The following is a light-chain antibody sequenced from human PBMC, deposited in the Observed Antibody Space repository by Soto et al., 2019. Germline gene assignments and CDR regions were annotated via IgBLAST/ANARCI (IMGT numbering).Light chain of an antibody. CDR2: DTT. CDR3: AAWDDTLNGPL. J-gene: IGLJ7*01. CDR1: NSNIGSKA. Sequence: QSVLTQPPSASGTPGQTVTISCSGSNSNIGSKAVSWYQQFPGTAPKLLMYDTTQRPSGVPDRFSGSKSGTSASLAISGLQSEDEADYYCAAWDDTLNGPLFGGGTQLTVL. V-gene: IGLV1-44*01.